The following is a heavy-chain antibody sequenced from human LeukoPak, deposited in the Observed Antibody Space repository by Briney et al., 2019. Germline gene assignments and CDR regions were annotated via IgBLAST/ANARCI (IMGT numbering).Heavy chain of an antibody. J-gene: IGHJ3*02. D-gene: IGHD1-26*01. CDR2: IIPIFGTA. CDR1: GGTFSSYA. CDR3: ARGAATARDAFDI. V-gene: IGHV1-69*05. Sequence: SVKVSCKASGGTFSSYAISWVRQAPGQGLEWIGRIIPIFGTANYAQKFQGRVTITTDESTSTAYMELSSLRSEDTAVYYCARGAATARDAFDIWGQGTMVTVSS.